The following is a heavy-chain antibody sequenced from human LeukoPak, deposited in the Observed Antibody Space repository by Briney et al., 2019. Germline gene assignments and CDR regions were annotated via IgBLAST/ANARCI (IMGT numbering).Heavy chain of an antibody. Sequence: SETLSLTCTVSGGSISSYYWSWIRQPPGKGLEWIGYIYYSGSTNYNPSLKSRVTISVDTSKNQFSLKLSSVTAADTAVYYCARAGKNYYDSSGSYYYYYYMDVWGKGTTVTVS. D-gene: IGHD3-22*01. V-gene: IGHV4-59*01. CDR3: ARAGKNYYDSSGSYYYYYYMDV. J-gene: IGHJ6*03. CDR2: IYYSGST. CDR1: GGSISSYY.